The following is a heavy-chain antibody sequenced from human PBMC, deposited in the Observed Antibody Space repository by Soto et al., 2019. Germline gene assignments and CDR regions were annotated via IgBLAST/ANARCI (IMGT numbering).Heavy chain of an antibody. CDR1: GFTFSSYA. J-gene: IGHJ4*02. V-gene: IGHV3-23*01. D-gene: IGHD2-15*01. CDR2: ISGSGGST. CDR3: AITPPESPFDY. Sequence: GGSLRLSCAASGFTFSSYAMSWVRQAPGKGLEWVSAISGSGGSTYYADSVKGRFTITRDNSKNTLYLQMNSLGAEVSAVYYGAITPPESPFDYWGQGTLVTVSS.